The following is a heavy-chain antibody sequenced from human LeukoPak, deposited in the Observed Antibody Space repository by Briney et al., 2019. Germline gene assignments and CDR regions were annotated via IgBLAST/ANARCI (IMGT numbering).Heavy chain of an antibody. CDR3: ARSPRSMVRGVLTHDY. V-gene: IGHV3-21*01. Sequence: GGSLRLSCAASGFTFSSYSMNWVRQAPGKGLEWVSSISSSSSYIYYADSVKGRFTISRGNAKNSLYLQMNSLRAEDTAVYYCARSPRSMVRGVLTHDYWGQGTLVTVSS. CDR1: GFTFSSYS. J-gene: IGHJ4*02. CDR2: ISSSSSYI. D-gene: IGHD3-10*01.